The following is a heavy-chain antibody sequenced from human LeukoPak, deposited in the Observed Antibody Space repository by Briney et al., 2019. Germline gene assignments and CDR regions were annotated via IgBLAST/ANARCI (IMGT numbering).Heavy chain of an antibody. J-gene: IGHJ4*02. CDR3: ARHVRNYYFDY. CDR1: GGSISSYY. Sequence: PSETLSLTCTVSGGSISSYYWSWIRQPPGKGLEWIGYIYYSGSTNYNPSLKSRVTISVDTSKNQFSLKLSSVTAADTAVYYCARHVRNYYFDYWGQGTLVTVSS. V-gene: IGHV4-59*08. D-gene: IGHD2/OR15-2a*01. CDR2: IYYSGST.